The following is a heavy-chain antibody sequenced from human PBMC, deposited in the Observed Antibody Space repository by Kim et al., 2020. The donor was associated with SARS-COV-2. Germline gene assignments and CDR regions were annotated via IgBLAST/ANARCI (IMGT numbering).Heavy chain of an antibody. J-gene: IGHJ3*02. CDR1: GGTFSSYA. D-gene: IGHD5-12*01. CDR2: IIPIFGTA. CDR3: ASRWLQLSRDAFDI. Sequence: SVKVSCKASGGTFSSYAISWVRQAPGQGLEWMGGIIPIFGTANYAQKFQGRVTITADESTSTAYMELSSLRSEDTAVYYCASRWLQLSRDAFDIWGQGTMVTVSS. V-gene: IGHV1-69*13.